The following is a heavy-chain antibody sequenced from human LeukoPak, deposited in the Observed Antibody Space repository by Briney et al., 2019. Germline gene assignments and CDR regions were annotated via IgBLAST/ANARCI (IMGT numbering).Heavy chain of an antibody. D-gene: IGHD4-17*01. CDR1: GFTVSSSY. CDR3: AKDGDQVTVTKLDY. Sequence: PGGSLRLSCAASGFTVSSSYMSWVRQAPGKGLEWVSIISSAGTTYYADSVKGRFTISRDNSKNTVYLQVNSQRDEDTAVYYCAKDGDQVTVTKLDYWGQGTLVTVSS. V-gene: IGHV3-66*01. J-gene: IGHJ4*02. CDR2: ISSAGTT.